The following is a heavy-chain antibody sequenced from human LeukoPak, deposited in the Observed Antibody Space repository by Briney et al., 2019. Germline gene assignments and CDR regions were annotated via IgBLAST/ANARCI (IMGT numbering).Heavy chain of an antibody. Sequence: GGSLRLSCAASGFTVSSNYMSWVRQAPGKGLEWVSVIYSGGSTYYADSVKGRFTISRDNSKNTLYLQMNSLRAEDTAVYYCARETTVTSAGILDYWGQGTLVTVSP. CDR2: IYSGGST. CDR3: ARETTVTSAGILDY. D-gene: IGHD4-17*01. CDR1: GFTVSSNY. V-gene: IGHV3-53*01. J-gene: IGHJ4*02.